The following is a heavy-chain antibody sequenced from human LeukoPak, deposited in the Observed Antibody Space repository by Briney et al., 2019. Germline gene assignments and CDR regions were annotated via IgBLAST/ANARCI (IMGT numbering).Heavy chain of an antibody. CDR1: GYTFTTYY. D-gene: IGHD6-19*01. J-gene: IGHJ6*02. CDR3: ARDPQWYGSDWFSSYYGMDV. V-gene: IGHV1-46*01. Sequence: ASVKVSCKASGYTFTTYYIHWVRQAPGQGLEWMGLINPSSSYAKYAQKFQGRVTMTRDTSISTAYMELSSLRSDDTALYYCARDPQWYGSDWFSSYYGMDVWGQGTTVTVSS. CDR2: INPSSSYA.